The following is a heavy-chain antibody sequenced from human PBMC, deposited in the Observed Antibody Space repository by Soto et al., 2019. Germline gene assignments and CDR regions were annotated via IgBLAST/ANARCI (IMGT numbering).Heavy chain of an antibody. Sequence: PSETLSLTCAVSCGSISSHNWWSWVRQPPGKGLEWIGEIYHSGDTNYSPSLKSRVSISLDKSKNQFSLKLNSLTAADTAVYYCARLVTPDSYFDSWGQGKLVTVSS. CDR2: IYHSGDT. D-gene: IGHD2-21*02. V-gene: IGHV4-4*02. J-gene: IGHJ4*02. CDR3: ARLVTPDSYFDS. CDR1: CGSISSHNW.